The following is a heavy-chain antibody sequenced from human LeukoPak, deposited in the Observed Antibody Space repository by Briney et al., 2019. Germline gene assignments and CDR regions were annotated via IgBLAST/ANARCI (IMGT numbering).Heavy chain of an antibody. CDR1: GDSVSSNSAA. Sequence: SQTLSLTCAVSGDSVSSNSAAWHWIRQSPSRGLEWLGRTYYKSKWYNDYALSVKSRITINPDTSENQFSLHLNSVTPEDTAVYYCARVGQYYDFWSGYYPKGNYFDYWGQGTLVTVSS. D-gene: IGHD3-3*01. V-gene: IGHV6-1*01. J-gene: IGHJ4*02. CDR3: ARVGQYYDFWSGYYPKGNYFDY. CDR2: TYYKSKWYN.